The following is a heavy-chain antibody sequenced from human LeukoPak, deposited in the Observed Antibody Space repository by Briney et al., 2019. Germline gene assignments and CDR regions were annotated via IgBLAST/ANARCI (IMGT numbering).Heavy chain of an antibody. V-gene: IGHV1-46*01. CDR2: INPSGGST. Sequence: ASVKVSCKAFGYTVSTYYMHWVRQAPGQGLEWMGIINPSGGSTSYAQKFQGRVTMTRDTSTSTVYMELSSLRSEDTAVYYCARVGMARAGGYDYWGQGTLVTVSS. CDR1: GYTVSTYY. CDR3: ARVGMARAGGYDY. D-gene: IGHD5-24*01. J-gene: IGHJ4*02.